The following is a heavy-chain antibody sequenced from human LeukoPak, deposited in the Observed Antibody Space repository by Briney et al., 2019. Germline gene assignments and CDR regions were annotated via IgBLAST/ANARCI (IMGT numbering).Heavy chain of an antibody. D-gene: IGHD3-22*01. V-gene: IGHV4-34*01. CDR3: ARGRYYYDSRGVDY. CDR1: GGSISSYY. J-gene: IGHJ4*02. Sequence: SETLSLTCTVSGGSISSYYWSWIRQPPGKGLEWIGEINHSGSTNYNPSLKSRVTISVDTSKNQFSLKLSSVTAADTAVYYCARGRYYYDSRGVDYWGQGTLVTVSS. CDR2: INHSGST.